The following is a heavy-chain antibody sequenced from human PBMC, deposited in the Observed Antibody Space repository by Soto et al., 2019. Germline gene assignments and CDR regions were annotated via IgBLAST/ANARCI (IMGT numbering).Heavy chain of an antibody. CDR2: LYNTGST. CDR3: ARDFFDSSDYTTNWFDP. V-gene: IGHV4-59*01. J-gene: IGHJ5*02. CDR1: GASISRYY. Sequence: PSETLSLTCTVSGASISRYYWSWIRQSPGKGLEWIGYLYNTGSTIYNPSLKSRVTISVDTSKNQFSLKMNSVTAADTAVYYCARDFFDSSDYTTNWFDPWGQGTLVTVSS. D-gene: IGHD3-22*01.